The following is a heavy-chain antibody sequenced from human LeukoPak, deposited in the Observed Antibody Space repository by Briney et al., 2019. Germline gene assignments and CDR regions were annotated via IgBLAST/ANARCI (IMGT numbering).Heavy chain of an antibody. V-gene: IGHV1-2*02. Sequence: ASVKVSCKASGYTFTGYYMHWVRQAPGQGLEWMGWINPNSGGTNNAKKFQGRVTMTRDTSISTAYMELSRLRSDDTAVYYCARETDYGDYPDYFDYWGQGTLVTVSS. CDR2: INPNSGGT. J-gene: IGHJ4*02. CDR1: GYTFTGYY. CDR3: ARETDYGDYPDYFDY. D-gene: IGHD4-17*01.